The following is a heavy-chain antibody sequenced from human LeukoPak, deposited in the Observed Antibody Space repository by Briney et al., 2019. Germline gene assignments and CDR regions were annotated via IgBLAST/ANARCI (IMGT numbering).Heavy chain of an antibody. Sequence: ASVKVSCKASGYTFTSYHINWVRQATGQGLEWMGWMNPNSGNTGYAQKFQGRVTITRNTSISTAYMELSSLRSEDTAVYYCASTYYYDSSGYYYFQHWGQGTLVTVSS. V-gene: IGHV1-8*03. CDR2: MNPNSGNT. CDR1: GYTFTSYH. D-gene: IGHD3-22*01. J-gene: IGHJ1*01. CDR3: ASTYYYDSSGYYYFQH.